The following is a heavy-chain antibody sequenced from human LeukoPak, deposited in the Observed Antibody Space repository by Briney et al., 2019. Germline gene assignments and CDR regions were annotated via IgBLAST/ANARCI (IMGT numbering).Heavy chain of an antibody. CDR2: ISYDGSNK. Sequence: GGSLRLSCAASGFTFSSYGMHWVRQAPGKGLEWVAVISYDGSNKYYADSVKGRFTISRDNSKNTLYLQMNSLRAEDTAVYYCASGSYFTDYWGQGTLVTVSS. CDR1: GFTFSSYG. D-gene: IGHD3-10*01. CDR3: ASGSYFTDY. J-gene: IGHJ4*02. V-gene: IGHV3-30*03.